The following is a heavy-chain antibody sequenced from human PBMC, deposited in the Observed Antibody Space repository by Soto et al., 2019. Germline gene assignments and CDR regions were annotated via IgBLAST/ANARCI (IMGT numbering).Heavy chain of an antibody. CDR2: ISGSGGST. J-gene: IGHJ6*02. V-gene: IGHV3-23*01. CDR3: AKSHYYYYYGMDV. CDR1: GFTFSSYA. Sequence: EVQLLESGGGLVQPGGSLRLSCAASGFTFSSYAMSWVRQAPGKGLEWGSAISGSGGSTYYADSVKGRFTISRDNSKNTLYLQMNSLTAEDTAVYYCAKSHYYYYYGMDVWGQGTTVTVSS.